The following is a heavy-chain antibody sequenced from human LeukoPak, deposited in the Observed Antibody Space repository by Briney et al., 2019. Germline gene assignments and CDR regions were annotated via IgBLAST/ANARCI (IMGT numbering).Heavy chain of an antibody. Sequence: MASETLSLTCTVSGGSISSGSYFWSWIRQPAGKGLEWIGRIYTSGSTNYNPSLKSRVTISVDTSKNQFSLKLSSVTAADTAVYYCARSGPYPQLRFLEWSTHAFDIWGQGTMVTVSS. CDR3: ARSGPYPQLRFLEWSTHAFDI. CDR2: IYTSGST. D-gene: IGHD3-3*01. V-gene: IGHV4-61*02. J-gene: IGHJ3*02. CDR1: GGSISSGSYF.